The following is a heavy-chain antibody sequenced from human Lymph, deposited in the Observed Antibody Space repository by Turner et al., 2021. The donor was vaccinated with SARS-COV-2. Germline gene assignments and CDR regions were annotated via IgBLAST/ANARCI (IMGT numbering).Heavy chain of an antibody. CDR2: INHSGST. CDR3: ARGGVDTAMVRYYYYGMDV. Sequence: QVQLQQWGAGLLKPSETLSLTCAVYGGSFSGYYWNWIRQPPGKGLEWIGEINHSGSTNYNPSLKSRVTISVDTSNNQFSLKLSSVTAADTAVYYCARGGVDTAMVRYYYYGMDVWGQGTTVTVSS. V-gene: IGHV4-34*01. D-gene: IGHD5-18*01. J-gene: IGHJ6*02. CDR1: GGSFSGYY.